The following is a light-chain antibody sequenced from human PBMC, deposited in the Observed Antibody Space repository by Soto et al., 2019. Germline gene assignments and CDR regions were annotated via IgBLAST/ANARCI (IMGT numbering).Light chain of an antibody. CDR2: DAS. Sequence: EIVLTQSPATLSLCTGERATLSCWASQTVSSYLAWYQQKPGQAPRLLIYDASNRATGIPARFSGSGSGTDFTLTISSLEPEDFAVYYCQQRSSWPPTWRLDEGTKVDI. J-gene: IGKJ1*01. CDR1: QTVSSY. CDR3: QQRSSWPPTWR. V-gene: IGKV3-11*01.